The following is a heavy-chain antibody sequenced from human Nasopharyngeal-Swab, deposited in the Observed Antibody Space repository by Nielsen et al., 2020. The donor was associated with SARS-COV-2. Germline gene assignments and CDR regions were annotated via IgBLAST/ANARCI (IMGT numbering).Heavy chain of an antibody. CDR1: GFTFSSYA. D-gene: IGHD5-18*01. J-gene: IGHJ6*02. Sequence: GGSLRRSCAASGFTFSSYAMSWVRQAPGKGLEWVSAISGSGGSTYYADSVKGRFTISRDNSKNTLYLQMNSLRAEDTAVYYCAKDQLGYSYGTPYGMDVWGQGATVTVSS. V-gene: IGHV3-23*01. CDR3: AKDQLGYSYGTPYGMDV. CDR2: ISGSGGST.